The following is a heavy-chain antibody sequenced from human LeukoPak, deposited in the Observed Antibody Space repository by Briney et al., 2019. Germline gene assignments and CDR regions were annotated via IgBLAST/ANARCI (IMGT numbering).Heavy chain of an antibody. V-gene: IGHV3-48*03. CDR1: GFTLSSFQ. CDR3: AKDSWTMRFQYYFDS. Sequence: GGSLRLSCAASGFTLSSFQMNWVRQAPGKGPEWVSHISSSGSSIYYADSVKGRFTISRDNAKNSLYLQMNSLRAEDTAVYYCAKDSWTMRFQYYFDSWGQGTLVTVSS. CDR2: ISSSGSSI. J-gene: IGHJ4*02. D-gene: IGHD3-22*01.